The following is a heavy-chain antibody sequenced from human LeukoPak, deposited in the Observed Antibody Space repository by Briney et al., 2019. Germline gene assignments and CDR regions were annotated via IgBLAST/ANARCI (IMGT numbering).Heavy chain of an antibody. D-gene: IGHD3-3*01. Sequence: SETLSLTCTISGGSISSYYWSWIRQPAGKGLEWIGRIYTSGSTNYNPSLKSRVTMSVDTSKNQFSLKLSSVTAADTAVYYCARDQRRTRSGYSSPFDYWGQGTLVTVSS. V-gene: IGHV4-4*07. CDR1: GGSISSYY. J-gene: IGHJ4*02. CDR3: ARDQRRTRSGYSSPFDY. CDR2: IYTSGST.